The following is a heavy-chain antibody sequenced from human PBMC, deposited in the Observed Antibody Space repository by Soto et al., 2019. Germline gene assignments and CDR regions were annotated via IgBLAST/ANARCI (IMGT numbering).Heavy chain of an antibody. V-gene: IGHV4-4*02. CDR1: GGSISSTNW. Sequence: SETLSLTCVVSGGSISSTNWWTWVRQPPGKRLDWIGYIYYSGSTNYSPSLKSRVTISVDTSKNQFSLKLSSVTAADTAVYYCARAGEVYCGGDCYSPYYFDYWGQGTLVTVSS. CDR2: IYYSGST. D-gene: IGHD2-21*02. CDR3: ARAGEVYCGGDCYSPYYFDY. J-gene: IGHJ4*02.